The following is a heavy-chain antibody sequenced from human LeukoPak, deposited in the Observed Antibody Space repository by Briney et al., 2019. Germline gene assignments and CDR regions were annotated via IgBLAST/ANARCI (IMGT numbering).Heavy chain of an antibody. Sequence: PSETLSLTCAVYGGSFSGYSWSWIRQPPGKGLEWIGYIYYSGSTYYNPSLKSRVTISVDTSKNQFSLKLSSVTAADTAVYYCASRRTYYYDSSGDGFDYWGQGTLVTVSS. D-gene: IGHD3-22*01. CDR2: IYYSGST. CDR1: GGSFSGYS. J-gene: IGHJ4*02. V-gene: IGHV4-30-4*07. CDR3: ASRRTYYYDSSGDGFDY.